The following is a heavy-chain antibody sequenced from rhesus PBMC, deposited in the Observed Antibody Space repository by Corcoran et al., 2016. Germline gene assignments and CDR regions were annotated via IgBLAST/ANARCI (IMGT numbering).Heavy chain of an antibody. CDR1: GGSISRIYSY. D-gene: IGHD5-24*01. V-gene: IGHV4-122*02. Sequence: QVQLQESGPGLVKPSETLSLTCDVSGGSISRIYSYCTWLLQAPGKGLEWIGYIAYRGSTSYNPSLKSRVTISRDTSKNQFSLKLSSVTAADTAVYYCASLYSGYSHYFDYWGQGVLVTVSS. J-gene: IGHJ4*01. CDR2: IAYRGST. CDR3: ASLYSGYSHYFDY.